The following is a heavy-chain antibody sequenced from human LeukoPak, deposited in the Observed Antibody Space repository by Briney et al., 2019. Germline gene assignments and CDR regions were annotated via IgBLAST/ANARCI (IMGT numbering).Heavy chain of an antibody. CDR1: GFTFSSYA. V-gene: IGHV3-23*01. J-gene: IGHJ4*02. Sequence: GGSLRLSCAASGFTFSSYAMSWVRQAPGKGLEWVSAISGSGGSTYYADSVKGRFTMSRDNSKNTLYLQMNSLRAEDTAVYYCAKDLCLEDGCDYFDYWGQGTLVTVSS. CDR2: ISGSGGST. CDR3: AKDLCLEDGCDYFDY. D-gene: IGHD5-24*01.